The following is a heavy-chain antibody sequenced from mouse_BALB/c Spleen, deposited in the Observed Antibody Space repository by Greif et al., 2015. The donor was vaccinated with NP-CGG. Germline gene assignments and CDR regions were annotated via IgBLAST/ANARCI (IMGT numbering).Heavy chain of an antibody. Sequence: VQLVESGAELAKPGASVKMSCKASGYTFTSYWMHWVKQRPGQGLEWIGYINPSTGYTEYNQKFKDKATLTADKSSSTAYMQLSSLTSEDSAVYYCARRFGLRSPWFAYWGKGTLFTVSA. D-gene: IGHD1-1*01. J-gene: IGHJ3*01. CDR3: ARRFGLRSPWFAY. CDR2: INPSTGYT. CDR1: GYTFTSYW. V-gene: IGHV1-7*01.